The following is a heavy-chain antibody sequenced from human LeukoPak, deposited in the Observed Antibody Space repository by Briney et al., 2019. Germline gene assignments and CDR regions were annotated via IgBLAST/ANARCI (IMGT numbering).Heavy chain of an antibody. CDR1: GFTFNSYG. D-gene: IGHD1-1*01. Sequence: GGSLRLSCAASGFTFNSYGIHWVRQAPGKGLEWVAVISSDGSNKYYVDSVKGRFTISRDNSKNTLYLQMNSLRAEDTAVYYCAKDGVVRPAYYYGMDVWGQGTTVTVSS. J-gene: IGHJ6*02. CDR3: AKDGVVRPAYYYGMDV. CDR2: ISSDGSNK. V-gene: IGHV3-30*18.